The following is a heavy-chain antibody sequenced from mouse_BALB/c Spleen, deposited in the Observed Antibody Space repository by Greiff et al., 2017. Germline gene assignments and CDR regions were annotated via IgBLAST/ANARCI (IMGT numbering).Heavy chain of an antibody. Sequence: QVQLQQSGPGLVAPSQSLSITCTVSGFSLTSYGVHWVRQPPGKGLEWLGVIWAGGSTNYNSALMSRLSISKDNSKSQVFLKMNSLQTDDTAMYYCEGDYSGGAGPYWGQGTLVTVSA. D-gene: IGHD1-1*01. J-gene: IGHJ3*01. CDR3: EGDYSGGAGPY. CDR1: GFSLTSYG. CDR2: IWAGGST. V-gene: IGHV2-9*02.